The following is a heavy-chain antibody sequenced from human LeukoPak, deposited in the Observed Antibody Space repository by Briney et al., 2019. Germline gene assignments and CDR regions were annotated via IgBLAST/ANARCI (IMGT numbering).Heavy chain of an antibody. CDR1: GYSISSGYY. CDR3: ARHPTSNYDILTGYYIGPVGYIDY. Sequence: PSETLSLTCTVSGYSISSGYYWGWIRQPPGKGLEWIGSIYHSGSTYYNPSLKSRVTISVDTSKNQFSLKLSSVTAADTAVYYCARHPTSNYDILTGYYIGPVGYIDYWGQGTLVTVSS. CDR2: IYHSGST. V-gene: IGHV4-38-2*02. D-gene: IGHD3-9*01. J-gene: IGHJ4*02.